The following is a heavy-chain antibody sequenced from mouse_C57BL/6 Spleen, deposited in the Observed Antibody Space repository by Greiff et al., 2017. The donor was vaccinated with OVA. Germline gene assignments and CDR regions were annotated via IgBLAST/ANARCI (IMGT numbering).Heavy chain of an antibody. CDR2: ISDGGSYT. Sequence: EVMLVESGGGLVKPGGSLKLSCAASGFTFSSYAMSWVRQTPEKRLEWVATISDGGSYTYYPDNVKGRFTMSRDNAKNNLYLQMSHLKSEDTAMYYCARGVYGSSYPYFDVWGTGTTVTVSS. D-gene: IGHD1-1*01. CDR3: ARGVYGSSYPYFDV. V-gene: IGHV5-4*03. J-gene: IGHJ1*03. CDR1: GFTFSSYA.